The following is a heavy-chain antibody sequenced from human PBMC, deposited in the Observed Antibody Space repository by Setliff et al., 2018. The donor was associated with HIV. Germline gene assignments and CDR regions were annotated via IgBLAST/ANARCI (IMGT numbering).Heavy chain of an antibody. CDR3: TKILYTNLDMVFDV. V-gene: IGHV3-74*01. D-gene: IGHD2-8*01. CDR1: GFTFSSHW. Sequence: GSLRLSCAASGFTFSSHWMHWVRQAPGKGLVWVSRINSDGSSTAYVDSVKGRFTISRDNSKNTLYLEMNSLRAEDTATYYCTKILYTNLDMVFDVWGQGTTVTVSS. CDR2: INSDGSST. J-gene: IGHJ3*01.